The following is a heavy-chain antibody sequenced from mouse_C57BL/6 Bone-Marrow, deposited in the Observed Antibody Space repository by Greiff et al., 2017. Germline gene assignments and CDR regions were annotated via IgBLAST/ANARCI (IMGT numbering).Heavy chain of an antibody. CDR1: GYTFTSYG. Sequence: VQLQESGAELARPGASVKLSCKASGYTFTSYGISWVKQRTGQGLEWIGEIYPRSGNTYYNEKFKGKATLTADKSSSTAYMELRSLTSEDSAVYFCAREGNYYDSLWYFDVWGTGTTVTVSS. V-gene: IGHV1-81*01. CDR3: AREGNYYDSLWYFDV. CDR2: IYPRSGNT. J-gene: IGHJ1*03. D-gene: IGHD1-1*01.